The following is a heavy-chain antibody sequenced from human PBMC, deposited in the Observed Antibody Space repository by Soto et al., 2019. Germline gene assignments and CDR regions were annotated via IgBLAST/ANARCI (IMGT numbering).Heavy chain of an antibody. CDR2: FDPEDGET. V-gene: IGHV1-24*01. D-gene: IGHD6-13*01. J-gene: IGHJ4*02. Sequence: ASVMGSCKVSGYTLTELSMHWVRQAPGKGLEWMGGFDPEDGETIYAQKFQGRVTMTEDTSTDTAYMELSSLRSEDTAVYYCATGIIAAAGSLRTWGQGTLVTVSS. CDR3: ATGIIAAAGSLRT. CDR1: GYTLTELS.